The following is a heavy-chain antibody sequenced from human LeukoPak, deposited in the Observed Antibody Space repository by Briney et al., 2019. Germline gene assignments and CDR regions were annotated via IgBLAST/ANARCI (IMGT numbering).Heavy chain of an antibody. CDR3: ARVPDYYDSSGYSDY. J-gene: IGHJ4*02. Sequence: ETLSLTCTVSGGSISSSSYYWGWIRQPPGKGLEWVSSISSSSSYIYYADSVKGRFTISRDNAKNSLYLQMNSLRAEDTAVYYCARVPDYYDSSGYSDYWGQGTLVTVSS. V-gene: IGHV3-21*01. D-gene: IGHD3-22*01. CDR1: GGSISSSS. CDR2: ISSSSSYI.